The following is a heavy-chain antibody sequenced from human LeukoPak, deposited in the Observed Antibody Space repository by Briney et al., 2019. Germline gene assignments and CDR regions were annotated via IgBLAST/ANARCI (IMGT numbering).Heavy chain of an antibody. V-gene: IGHV4-59*01. Sequence: PSETLSLTCTVSGGSISSYYWSWIRQPPGKGLEWIGYIYYSGSTNYNPSLKSRVTISVDTSKNQFSLKLSSVTAADTAVYYCARLVEGIHSLDWFDPWGQGTLVTVSS. CDR3: ARLVEGIHSLDWFDP. J-gene: IGHJ5*02. CDR2: IYYSGST. CDR1: GGSISSYY. D-gene: IGHD2-15*01.